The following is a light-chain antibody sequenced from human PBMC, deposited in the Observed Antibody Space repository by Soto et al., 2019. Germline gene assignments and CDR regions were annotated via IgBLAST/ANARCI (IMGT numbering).Light chain of an antibody. CDR2: EVS. V-gene: IGLV2-14*01. Sequence: QSALTQAASVSGSPGQSITISCTGASSDFGDHKSVSWYQHHPGKAPKLMIFEVSNRPSGLSNRFSGSKSGNTASLTISGLQAEDEADYYCTSYTTTSTLGVVFGGGTKLTVL. CDR1: SSDFGDHKS. J-gene: IGLJ3*02. CDR3: TSYTTTSTLGVV.